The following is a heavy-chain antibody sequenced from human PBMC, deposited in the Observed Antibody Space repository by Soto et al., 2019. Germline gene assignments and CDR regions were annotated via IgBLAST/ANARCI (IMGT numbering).Heavy chain of an antibody. D-gene: IGHD2-15*01. CDR2: ISGSGGST. J-gene: IGHJ4*02. Sequence: EVQLLESGGGLVQPGGSLRLSCAASGFTFSSYAMSWVRQAPGKGLEWVSAISGSGGSTYYADSVKGRFTISRDNSKNTLYLQMNSLRAEDTAVYYCAKWVVVVAASSYGDLDHWGQGTLVTVSS. CDR3: AKWVVVVAASSYGDLDH. CDR1: GFTFSSYA. V-gene: IGHV3-23*01.